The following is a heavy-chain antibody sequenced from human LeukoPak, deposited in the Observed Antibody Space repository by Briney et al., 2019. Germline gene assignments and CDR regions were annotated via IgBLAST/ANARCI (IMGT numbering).Heavy chain of an antibody. CDR1: GYSFTSYW. V-gene: IGHV5-51*01. D-gene: IGHD3-22*01. CDR3: ARHRPIRYDSSGYYVDY. J-gene: IGHJ4*02. Sequence: GESLKISCKGSGYSFTSYWIGWVRQMPGKGLEWMGIIYPGDSDTRYSPSFQGQATISADKSISTAYLQWSSLKASDTAMYYRARHRPIRYDSSGYYVDYWGQGTLVTVSS. CDR2: IYPGDSDT.